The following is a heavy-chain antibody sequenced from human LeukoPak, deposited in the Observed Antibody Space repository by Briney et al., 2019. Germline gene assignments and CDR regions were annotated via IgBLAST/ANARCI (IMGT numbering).Heavy chain of an antibody. CDR2: INPSGGST. Sequence: ASVKVSCKASGYTFTSYYMHWVRQAPGQGLEWMGIINPSGGSTSYAQKFQGRVTMTTDTSTSTAYMELRSLRSDDTAVYYCARVDYGDYAVGYWGQGTLVTVSS. CDR3: ARVDYGDYAVGY. J-gene: IGHJ4*02. D-gene: IGHD4-17*01. V-gene: IGHV1-46*01. CDR1: GYTFTSYY.